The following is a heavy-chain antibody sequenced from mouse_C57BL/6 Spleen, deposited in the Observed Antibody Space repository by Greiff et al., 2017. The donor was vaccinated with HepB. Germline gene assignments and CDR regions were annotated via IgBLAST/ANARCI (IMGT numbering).Heavy chain of an antibody. Sequence: QVQLQQPGAELVMPGASVKLSCKASGYTFTSYWMHWVKQRPGQGLEWIGEIDPSDSYPNYNQKFKGKSTLTVDKSSSTAYMQLSSLTSEDSAVYYCARLGAMDYWGQGTSVTVSS. J-gene: IGHJ4*01. D-gene: IGHD3-3*01. CDR3: ARLGAMDY. CDR2: IDPSDSYP. CDR1: GYTFTSYW. V-gene: IGHV1-69*01.